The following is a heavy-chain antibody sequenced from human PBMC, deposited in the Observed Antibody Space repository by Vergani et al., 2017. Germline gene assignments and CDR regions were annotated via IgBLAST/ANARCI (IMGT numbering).Heavy chain of an antibody. D-gene: IGHD2-15*01. V-gene: IGHV4-59*01. J-gene: IGHJ4*02. CDR2: IYYSGST. CDR1: GGSISSYY. Sequence: QVQLQESGPGLVKPSETLSLTCTVSGGSISSYYWSWIRQPPGKGLEWIGYIYYSGSTNYNPSLKSRVTISVDTSKNQFSLKLSSVTAADTAVYYCARIGYCSGGSCYPQDEYYFDYWGQGTLVTVSS. CDR3: ARIGYCSGGSCYPQDEYYFDY.